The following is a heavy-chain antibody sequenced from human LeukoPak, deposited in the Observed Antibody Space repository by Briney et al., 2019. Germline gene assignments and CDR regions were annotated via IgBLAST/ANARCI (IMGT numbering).Heavy chain of an antibody. CDR2: IHPGDSDT. V-gene: IGHV5-51*01. Sequence: GESRKISCKGSGYSFISYWIAWVRQVPGKGLEWMGIIHPGDSDTRYSPSFQGQVTISADRSISTAYLQWSSLKASDTAMYYCARLGSHYYDYMDVWGKGTTVTVSS. J-gene: IGHJ6*03. CDR3: ARLGSHYYDYMDV. CDR1: GYSFISYW.